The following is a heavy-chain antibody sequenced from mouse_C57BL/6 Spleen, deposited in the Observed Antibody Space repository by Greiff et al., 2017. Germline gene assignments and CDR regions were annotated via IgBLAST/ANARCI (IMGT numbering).Heavy chain of an antibody. Sequence: EVQLQQSGPELVKPGASVKISCKASGYSFTDYNMNWVKQSHGKSLEWIGVIYPNYGTTSYNQKFKGKATVTVDQSSRTAYMQLNSLTSEDSAVYESEATVVAEDWFAYWGQGTMVTVSA. D-gene: IGHD1-1*01. J-gene: IGHJ3*01. CDR1: GYSFTDYN. CDR3: EATVVAEDWFAY. V-gene: IGHV1-39*01. CDR2: IYPNYGTT.